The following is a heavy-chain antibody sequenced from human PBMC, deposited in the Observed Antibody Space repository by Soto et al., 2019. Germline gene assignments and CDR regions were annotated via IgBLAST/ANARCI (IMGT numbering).Heavy chain of an antibody. Sequence: QVRLVESGGGVVEPGRSLRLSCVASGFTINRFGMEWVRQAPGKGLEWVALISSDGRNEYYSDSGKGRFTISRDMSKNTVYLQMNSLRVEDTAVYYCASVADYWGQGTLVTVSS. CDR3: ASVADY. J-gene: IGHJ4*02. D-gene: IGHD2-21*01. V-gene: IGHV3-30*03. CDR1: GFTINRFG. CDR2: ISSDGRNE.